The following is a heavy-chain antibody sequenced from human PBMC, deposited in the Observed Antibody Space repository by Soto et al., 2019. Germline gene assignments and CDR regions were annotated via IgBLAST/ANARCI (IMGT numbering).Heavy chain of an antibody. V-gene: IGHV4-59*01. CDR1: GGSISSYY. CDR2: IYYSGST. Sequence: SETLSLTCTVSGGSISSYYWSWIRQPPGKGLEWIGYIYYSGSTNYNPSLKSRVTISVDTSKNQFSLKLSSVTAADTAVYYCAREGPGIAGWFDPWGQGTLVTVSS. D-gene: IGHD6-13*01. CDR3: AREGPGIAGWFDP. J-gene: IGHJ5*02.